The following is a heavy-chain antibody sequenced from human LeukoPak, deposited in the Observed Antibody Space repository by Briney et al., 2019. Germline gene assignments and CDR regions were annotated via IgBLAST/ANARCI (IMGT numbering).Heavy chain of an antibody. V-gene: IGHV4-4*07. CDR3: ARAPTAYCLSTTCQPYFDY. D-gene: IGHD2-2*01. CDR2: IYTGGST. CDR1: GGSISTYY. Sequence: PSETLSLTCTVSGGSISTYYWSWIRQPAGKGLEWIGRIYTGGSTNYNPSLKSRVTMSIETPKNQFSLKLTSVTAADTAVYYCARAPTAYCLSTTCQPYFDYRGQGTLVTVSS. J-gene: IGHJ4*02.